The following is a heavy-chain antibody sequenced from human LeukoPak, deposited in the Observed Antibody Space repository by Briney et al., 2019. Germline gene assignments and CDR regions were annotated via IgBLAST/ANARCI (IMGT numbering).Heavy chain of an antibody. V-gene: IGHV1-2*02. D-gene: IGHD3-3*01. CDR1: GYTFTGYY. CDR3: ARGVYENNWFDP. Sequence: ASVKVSCXASGYTFTGYYMHWVRQAPGQGLEWMGWINPNSGGTNYAQKFQGRVTMTRDTSISTAYMELSRLRSDDTAVYYCARGVYENNWFDPWGQGTLVTVSS. CDR2: INPNSGGT. J-gene: IGHJ5*02.